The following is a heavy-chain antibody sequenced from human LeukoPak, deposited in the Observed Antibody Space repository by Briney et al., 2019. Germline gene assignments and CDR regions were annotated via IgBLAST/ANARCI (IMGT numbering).Heavy chain of an antibody. CDR3: ARDLKYYDSSGFDY. Sequence: PGGSLRLSCAASGFTFSSYSMYWVRQAPGKGLEWVSSISSTSSYIYYTESVKGRFTIYRDNAKNSLSLQMNSLRAEDTAVYYCARDLKYYDSSGFDYWGQGTLVTVSS. CDR2: ISSTSSYI. CDR1: GFTFSSYS. V-gene: IGHV3-21*01. J-gene: IGHJ4*02. D-gene: IGHD3-22*01.